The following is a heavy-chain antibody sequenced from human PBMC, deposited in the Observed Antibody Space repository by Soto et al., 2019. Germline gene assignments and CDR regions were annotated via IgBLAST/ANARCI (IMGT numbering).Heavy chain of an antibody. CDR3: AKLYCTSSTCYFPGWFDP. D-gene: IGHD2-2*01. V-gene: IGHV4-31*02. Sequence: TLSLTWTLSSDSISGMASVWSWILQPPGKGLEWIANAYYSGSSYYNPSLKSRLTISVDTTKNQFSLQLKSMTAADTAVYYCAKLYCTSSTCYFPGWFDPWGQGTLVTVSS. J-gene: IGHJ5*02. CDR2: AYYSGSS. CDR1: SDSISGMASV.